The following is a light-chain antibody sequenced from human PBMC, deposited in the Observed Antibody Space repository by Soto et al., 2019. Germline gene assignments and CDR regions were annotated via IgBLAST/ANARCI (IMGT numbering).Light chain of an antibody. CDR2: GAS. V-gene: IGKV1-39*01. Sequence: DIQMSQSPSSLSASIGDRITITCRASQSISTYLNWYQQKPGKAPRLLIYGASTLQNGVPSRFSGSGSATDYTLTINSLQPEDFPTYYCQQSFITPPLTFGGGTTVEMK. J-gene: IGKJ4*01. CDR1: QSISTY. CDR3: QQSFITPPLT.